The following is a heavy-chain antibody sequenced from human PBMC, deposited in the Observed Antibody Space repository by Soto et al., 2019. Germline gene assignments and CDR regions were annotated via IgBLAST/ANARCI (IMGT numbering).Heavy chain of an antibody. CDR1: GFTFSSYS. CDR3: ARDPSLGVVVVAATPETYFDY. D-gene: IGHD2-15*01. J-gene: IGHJ4*02. V-gene: IGHV3-48*02. CDR2: ISSSSSTI. Sequence: GGSLRLSCAASGFTFSSYSMNWVRQAPGKGLEWVSYISSSSSTIYYADSVKGRFTISRDNAKNSLYLQMNSLRDEDTAVYYCARDPSLGVVVVAATPETYFDYWGQGTLVTVSS.